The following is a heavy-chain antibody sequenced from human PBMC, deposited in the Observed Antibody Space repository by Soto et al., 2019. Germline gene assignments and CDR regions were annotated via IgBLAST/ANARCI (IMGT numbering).Heavy chain of an antibody. Sequence: QVQLQESGPGLVKPSETLSLTCTVSGGSMNNDYWSWIRQPPGKGLEWIGYIHYSGRTNYNPSLKSRVTISVDTSKNQFSLKMSSVTAADTAVYYCARGSYDREPSGQGTLVTVSS. CDR2: IHYSGRT. CDR3: ARGSYDREP. CDR1: GGSMNNDY. J-gene: IGHJ5*02. D-gene: IGHD3-22*01. V-gene: IGHV4-59*01.